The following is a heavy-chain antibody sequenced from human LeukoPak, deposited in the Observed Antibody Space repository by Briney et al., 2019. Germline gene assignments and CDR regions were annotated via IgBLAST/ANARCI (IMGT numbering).Heavy chain of an antibody. CDR1: GFTFSSYA. Sequence: GGSLRLSCAASGFTFSSYAMIWVRQAPGKGLEWVSAISGSGGSTYYADSVKGRFTISRDNAKNTVYLQMNSLRAEDTAVYYCAKNYYSSSPFDPWGQGTLVTVSS. J-gene: IGHJ5*02. D-gene: IGHD6-13*01. CDR2: ISGSGGST. CDR3: AKNYYSSSPFDP. V-gene: IGHV3-23*01.